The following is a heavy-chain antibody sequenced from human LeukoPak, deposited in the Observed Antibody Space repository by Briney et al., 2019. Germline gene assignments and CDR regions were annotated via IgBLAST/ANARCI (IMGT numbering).Heavy chain of an antibody. Sequence: GGSLRLSCAASGFNFSSYAMSWVRQAPGKGLEWVSTISGNGGSTYYADSVKGRFTISRDNSKNTLYLQMNSLRAEDTAVYYCAKEEWLRRDYYGMDVWGQGTTVTVSS. D-gene: IGHD5-12*01. V-gene: IGHV3-23*01. CDR3: AKEEWLRRDYYGMDV. J-gene: IGHJ6*02. CDR2: ISGNGGST. CDR1: GFNFSSYA.